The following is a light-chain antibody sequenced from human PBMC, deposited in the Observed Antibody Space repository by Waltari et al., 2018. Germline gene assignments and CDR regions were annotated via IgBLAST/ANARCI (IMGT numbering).Light chain of an antibody. J-gene: IGLJ1*01. Sequence: QSALTQPASASGSPGQSLSISCSGNSGDVEIYTLVSWYPQHPGKAPQLLIYEPTTRPSGVSALFSGSKSGNTAYLTVSGLQAEDESDYYCCSYAGSSTFVFGSGTRVTV. CDR1: SGDVEIYTL. CDR3: CSYAGSSTFV. V-gene: IGLV2-23*01. CDR2: EPT.